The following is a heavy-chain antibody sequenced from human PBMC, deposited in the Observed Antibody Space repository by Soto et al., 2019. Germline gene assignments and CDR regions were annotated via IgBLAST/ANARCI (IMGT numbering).Heavy chain of an antibody. CDR1: GFTVSYDH. Sequence: PGGSLRLSCAASGFTVSYDHMSWVRQAPGKGPEWVSVIYYGGTTYYADSVQGRFTISRDKSKNTLYLQMNDLRADDTAVYYCAREAAGFDIWGQGTMVTVSS. CDR2: IYYGGTT. V-gene: IGHV3-53*01. J-gene: IGHJ3*02. CDR3: AREAAGFDI.